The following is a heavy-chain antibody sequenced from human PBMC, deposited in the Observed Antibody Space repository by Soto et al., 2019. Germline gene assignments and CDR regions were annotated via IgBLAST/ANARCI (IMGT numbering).Heavy chain of an antibody. CDR1: GGSISSSNW. CDR2: IYHSGST. CDR3: ARAGDLYYYYGMDV. V-gene: IGHV4-4*02. J-gene: IGHJ6*02. Sequence: PSETLSLTCAVSGGSISSSNWWSWVRQPPGKGLEWIGEIYHSGSTNYNPSLKSRVTISVDKSKNQFSLKLSSVTAADTAVYYCARAGDLYYYYGMDVWGQGTTVTGSS.